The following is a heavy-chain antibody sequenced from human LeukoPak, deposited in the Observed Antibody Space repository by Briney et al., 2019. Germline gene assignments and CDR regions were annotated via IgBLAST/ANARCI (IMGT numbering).Heavy chain of an antibody. J-gene: IGHJ4*02. CDR2: IYYSGST. CDR3: ARHGPVDVVVTAMSAVYFDY. V-gene: IGHV4-39*01. CDR1: GGSISSSSYY. D-gene: IGHD2-21*02. Sequence: SETLSLTCTVSGGSISSSSYYWGWIRQPPGKGLEWIGSIYYSGSTYYNPSLKSRVTISVDTSKNQFSLELSSVTAADTAVYYCARHGPVDVVVTAMSAVYFDYWGQGTLVTVSS.